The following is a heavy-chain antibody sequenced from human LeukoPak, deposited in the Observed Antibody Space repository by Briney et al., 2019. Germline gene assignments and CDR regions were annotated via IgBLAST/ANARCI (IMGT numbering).Heavy chain of an antibody. D-gene: IGHD6-13*01. V-gene: IGHV3-15*01. Sequence: GGSLRLSCAGSGFTFTNAWMSWVRQAPGKGLEWVGRIKSKTDDGTTDYAAPVKGRFAISRDDSKNTLYLQMNSLKAEDTAVYYCSATYSSSWYSAFDMWGQGTMVTVSS. J-gene: IGHJ3*02. CDR1: GFTFTNAW. CDR3: SATYSSSWYSAFDM. CDR2: IKSKTDDGTT.